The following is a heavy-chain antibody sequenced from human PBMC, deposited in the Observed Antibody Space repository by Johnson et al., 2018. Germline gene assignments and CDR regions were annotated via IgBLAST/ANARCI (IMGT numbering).Heavy chain of an antibody. Sequence: QVQLVQSGGGVVQPGRSLRLSCAASGFTFSSYGMHWVRQAPGKGLEWVAVISYDVSNKYYADSVKGRFTISRDNSKNTLSLQMSSLSAEDTAVYYWAKEGVEWQWLNYYYYMAVWGKGTTVTVSS. CDR1: GFTFSSYG. CDR3: AKEGVEWQWLNYYYYMAV. J-gene: IGHJ6*03. CDR2: ISYDVSNK. V-gene: IGHV3-30*18. D-gene: IGHD6-19*01.